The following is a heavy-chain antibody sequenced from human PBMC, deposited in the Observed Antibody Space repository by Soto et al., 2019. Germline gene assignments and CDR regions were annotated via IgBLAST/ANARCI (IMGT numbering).Heavy chain of an antibody. D-gene: IGHD6-6*01. CDR2: ICDDGSST. CDR1: GFFLRDFG. CDR3: AKGGSIAARTAYYYGMDV. Sequence: GGSLRLSCVASGFFLRDFGMHWVRQAPGKGLEWVSVICDDGSSTYQGESVKGRFTISRDNSKNTLYLQMNSLRAEDTAVYYCAKGGSIAARTAYYYGMDVWGQGTTVTVSS. J-gene: IGHJ6*02. V-gene: IGHV3-33*06.